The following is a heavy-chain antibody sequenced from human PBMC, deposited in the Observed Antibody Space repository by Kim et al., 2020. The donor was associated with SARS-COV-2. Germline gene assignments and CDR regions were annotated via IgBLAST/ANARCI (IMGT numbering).Heavy chain of an antibody. CDR1: GFTVNNFA. CDR3: SKAQPLSSGWYCFED. D-gene: IGHD6-19*01. V-gene: IGHV3-23*01. Sequence: WGSLRLSCGASGFTVNNFAMSWVRQAPGKGLEWVSTDPGGGGRTFYADSVKGRFTISRDNSKNTVFLQMNSVGAEDTAVYYWSKAQPLSSGWYCFEDCCEGTLVTVPS. J-gene: IGHJ4*02. CDR2: DPGGGGRT.